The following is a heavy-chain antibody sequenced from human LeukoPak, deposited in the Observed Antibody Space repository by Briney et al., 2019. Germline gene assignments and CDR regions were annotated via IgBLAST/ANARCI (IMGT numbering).Heavy chain of an antibody. D-gene: IGHD3-22*01. CDR3: ARSHSAYYDPGGDY. CDR2: INRSAKT. Sequence: SGTLSLTCAVFGGALSVYYWSWIRQPPGKGREWIAEINRSAKTTYNPSLTSRVNISVDPSRTQFSLRLSSVTGADTAVYFCARSHSAYYDPGGDYWGQGTLVTVSS. CDR1: GGALSVYY. V-gene: IGHV4-34*01. J-gene: IGHJ4*02.